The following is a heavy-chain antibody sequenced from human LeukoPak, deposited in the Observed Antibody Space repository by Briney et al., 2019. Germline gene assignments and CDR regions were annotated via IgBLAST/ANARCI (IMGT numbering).Heavy chain of an antibody. CDR1: GGTFSSYA. D-gene: IGHD6-13*01. Sequence: SVEVSCKASGGTFSSYAISWVRQAPGQGLEWMGGIIPIFGTANYAQKFQGRVTITADKSTSTAYMELSSLRSEDTAVYYCARTSSSRALYYYYGMDVWGKGTTVTVSS. CDR2: IIPIFGTA. CDR3: ARTSSSRALYYYYGMDV. V-gene: IGHV1-69*06. J-gene: IGHJ6*04.